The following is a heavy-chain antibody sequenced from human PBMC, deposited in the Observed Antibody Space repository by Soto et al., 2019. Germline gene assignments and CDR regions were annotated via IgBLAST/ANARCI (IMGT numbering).Heavy chain of an antibody. CDR3: ARDSPMYDSSGYWWYFDL. CDR1: GYTFTSYG. Sequence: QVQLVQSGAEVKKPGASVKDSCKASGYTFTSYGISWVRQAPGQGLEWMGWISAYNGNTNYAQKLQGRVTMTTDTSTSTAYMEPRSLRSDDTAVYYCARDSPMYDSSGYWWYFDLWGRGTLVTVSS. V-gene: IGHV1-18*01. D-gene: IGHD3-22*01. CDR2: ISAYNGNT. J-gene: IGHJ2*01.